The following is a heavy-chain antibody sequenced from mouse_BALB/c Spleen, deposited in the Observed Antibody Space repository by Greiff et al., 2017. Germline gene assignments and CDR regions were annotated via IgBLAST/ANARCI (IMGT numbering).Heavy chain of an antibody. Sequence: EVKLMESGGDLVKPGGSLKLSCAASGFTFSSYGMSWVRQTPDKRLAWVATISSGSSTIYYADTVKGRFTISRDNPKNTLFLQMTSLRSEDTAMYYCARKGYDAAMDYWGQGTSVTVSS. D-gene: IGHD2-12*01. V-gene: IGHV5-17*02. CDR1: GFTFSSYG. J-gene: IGHJ4*01. CDR2: ISSGSSTI. CDR3: ARKGYDAAMDY.